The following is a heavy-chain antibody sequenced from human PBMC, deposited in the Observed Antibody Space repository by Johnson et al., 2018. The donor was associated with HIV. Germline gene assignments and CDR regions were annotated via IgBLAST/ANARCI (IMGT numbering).Heavy chain of an antibody. J-gene: IGHJ3*02. V-gene: IGHV3-30*01. CDR3: AAPSLGGATFDAFDI. CDR2: SYDGLKK. Sequence: SYDGLKKYYAGSVQGRFSISRDNLNNTLYLQMNSLRTEDTAVYYCAAPSLGGATFDAFDIWGQGTMVTVSS. D-gene: IGHD1-26*01.